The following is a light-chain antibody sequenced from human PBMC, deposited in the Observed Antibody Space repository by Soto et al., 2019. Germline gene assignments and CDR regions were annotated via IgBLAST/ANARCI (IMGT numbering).Light chain of an antibody. CDR2: DTT. Sequence: DIQMTQSPTSLAASVGERVTITCQASQDLSNYLNWYQQKPGEAPKLLIYDTTTLEEGVPTRFSGGGSATDFTFTINGLQPEDAAIYFCQHYVNVPFTFGQGTKLEFK. J-gene: IGKJ2*01. CDR1: QDLSNY. CDR3: QHYVNVPFT. V-gene: IGKV1-33*01.